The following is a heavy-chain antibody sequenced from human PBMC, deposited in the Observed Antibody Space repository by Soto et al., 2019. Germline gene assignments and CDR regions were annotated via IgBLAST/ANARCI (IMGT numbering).Heavy chain of an antibody. J-gene: IGHJ5*02. D-gene: IGHD6-13*01. V-gene: IGHV4-38-2*02. Sequence: PSETLSLTCAVSGYSISSGYYWGWIRQPPGKGLGWIGSIYHSGSTYYNPSLKSRVTISVDTSKNQFSLKLSSVTAADTAVYYCARDLRIAAVSRGQYNWFDPWGQGTLVTVSS. CDR1: GYSISSGYY. CDR2: IYHSGST. CDR3: ARDLRIAAVSRGQYNWFDP.